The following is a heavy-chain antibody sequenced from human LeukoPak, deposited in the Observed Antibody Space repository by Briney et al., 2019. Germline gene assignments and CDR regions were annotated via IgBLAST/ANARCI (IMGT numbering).Heavy chain of an antibody. Sequence: GGSLRLSCEASGFTFRSSLMSWVRQAPGEGLEWVSSIDSAGAAPSYAGSVKGRFTISRDNSKNTLYLQMNSLTSDDAAIYYCARQQGYCSDGTCHFDYWGQGSPVTVS. D-gene: IGHD2-15*01. CDR2: IDSAGAAP. CDR3: ARQQGYCSDGTCHFDY. J-gene: IGHJ4*02. V-gene: IGHV3-23*01. CDR1: GFTFRSSL.